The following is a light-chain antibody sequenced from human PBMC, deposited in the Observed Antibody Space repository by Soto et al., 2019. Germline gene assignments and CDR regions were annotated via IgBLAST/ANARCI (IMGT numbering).Light chain of an antibody. CDR3: ASLTTTNFV. V-gene: IGLV2-14*01. Sequence: QSALTQPASVSGSPGQSITISCTGTSGDIGSYNRVSWYQHHPDKAPKLMISEVSNRPSGVSDRFSGSKSGNTASLTISGLQSEDEADYYCASLTTTNFVFGTGTKVTVL. J-gene: IGLJ1*01. CDR1: SGDIGSYNR. CDR2: EVS.